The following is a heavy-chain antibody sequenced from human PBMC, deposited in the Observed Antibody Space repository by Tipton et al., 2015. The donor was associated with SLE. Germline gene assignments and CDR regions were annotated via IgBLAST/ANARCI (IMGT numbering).Heavy chain of an antibody. D-gene: IGHD3-3*01. Sequence: LRLSCTVSDGSISSSSYYWGWIRQPPGKGLEWIGSINYSGSTYYNSSLKSRVTISVDTSKNQFSLKLSSVTAADTAVYYCASPRFGMDVWGQGTMVTVSS. CDR3: ASPRFGMDV. V-gene: IGHV4-39*01. CDR1: DGSISSSSYY. J-gene: IGHJ6*02. CDR2: INYSGST.